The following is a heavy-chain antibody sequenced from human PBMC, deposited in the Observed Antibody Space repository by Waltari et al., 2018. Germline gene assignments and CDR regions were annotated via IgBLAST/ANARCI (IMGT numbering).Heavy chain of an antibody. J-gene: IGHJ4*02. CDR1: GYTFTSYA. V-gene: IGHV1-3*01. D-gene: IGHD3-9*01. CDR3: ARPLHYDILTCYSLYFDY. Sequence: QVQLVQSGAEVKKPGASVKVSCKASGYTFTSYAMHWVRQAPGQRLEWMGWINAGNGNTKYSQKFQGRVTITRDTSASTAYMELSSLRSEDTAVYYCARPLHYDILTCYSLYFDYWGQGTLVTVSS. CDR2: INAGNGNT.